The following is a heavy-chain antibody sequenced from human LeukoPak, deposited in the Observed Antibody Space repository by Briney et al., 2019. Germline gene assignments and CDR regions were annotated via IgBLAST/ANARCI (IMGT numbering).Heavy chain of an antibody. Sequence: SETLSLICAVSGDSISSNNWWSWVRQSPGKGLEWIGEIYHSGSTNYTPSLKSRVTISVDKSKNQFSLQLSSVTATDTAVYYCARQLYSSGSYYAPMDVWGKGTTVTISS. CDR3: ARQLYSSGSYYAPMDV. D-gene: IGHD3-10*01. CDR2: IYHSGST. V-gene: IGHV4-4*02. J-gene: IGHJ6*03. CDR1: GDSISSNNW.